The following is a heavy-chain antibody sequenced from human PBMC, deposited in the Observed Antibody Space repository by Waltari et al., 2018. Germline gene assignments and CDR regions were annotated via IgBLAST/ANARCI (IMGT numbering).Heavy chain of an antibody. D-gene: IGHD4-17*01. CDR1: GFTVSSTY. V-gene: IGHV3-53*01. CDR3: ARDSYGDSPRD. J-gene: IGHJ4*02. Sequence: EVQLVESGGGLIQPGGSLRLSCAASGFTVSSTYMGWVRQAPGKGLEWVSVIYSGGSTYYADSVKGRFTISRDNSKNTLYLQMNSLRAEDTAVYYCARDSYGDSPRDWGQGTLVTVSS. CDR2: IYSGGST.